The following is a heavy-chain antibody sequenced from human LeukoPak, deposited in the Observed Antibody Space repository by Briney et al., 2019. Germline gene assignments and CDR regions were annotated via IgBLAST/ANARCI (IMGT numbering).Heavy chain of an antibody. D-gene: IGHD2-15*01. CDR1: GFTFSTYG. Sequence: TGGSLRLSCAASGFTFSTYGVYWVRQAPGKGLEWVSSNSGGSSYYADSVKGRFTISRDNSKNTLYLRMNSLRAEDTAVYYCAKDLGSGGWYIDYWGQGTLVTVSS. CDR3: AKDLGSGGWYIDY. V-gene: IGHV3-23*01. J-gene: IGHJ4*02. CDR2: NSGGSS.